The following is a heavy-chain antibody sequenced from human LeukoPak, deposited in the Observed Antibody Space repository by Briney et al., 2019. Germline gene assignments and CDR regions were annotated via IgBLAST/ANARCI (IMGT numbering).Heavy chain of an antibody. CDR3: ARELTGYPYFDY. D-gene: IGHD3-9*01. V-gene: IGHV4-34*01. CDR1: GGSFSGYY. J-gene: IGHJ4*02. Sequence: SETLSLTCAVYGGSFSGYYWSWIRQPPGKGLEWIGEINHSGSTNYNPSLKNRVTISVDTSKNQFSLKLSSVTAADTAVYYCARELTGYPYFDYWGQGTLVTVSS. CDR2: INHSGST.